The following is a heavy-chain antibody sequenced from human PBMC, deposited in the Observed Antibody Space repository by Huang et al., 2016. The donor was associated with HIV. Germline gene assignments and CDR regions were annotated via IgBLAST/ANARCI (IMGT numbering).Heavy chain of an antibody. D-gene: IGHD2-21*01. CDR3: ARNCVLSSFDY. CDR1: GYTFTNYD. V-gene: IGHV1-8*01. Sequence: QVQLVQSGAEVKKPGASVKVSCKASGYTFTNYDINWVRQATGQGLEWMGWMNPKSGNTGFAQKFQGRVTMTRNTSINTAYLELSSLRSEDAAVYYCARNCVLSSFDYWGQGTLVSVPS. J-gene: IGHJ4*02. CDR2: MNPKSGNT.